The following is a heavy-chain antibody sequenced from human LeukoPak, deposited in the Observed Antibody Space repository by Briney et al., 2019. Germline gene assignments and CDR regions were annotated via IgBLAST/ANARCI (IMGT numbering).Heavy chain of an antibody. CDR2: IKQDGSEK. CDR3: AREGGYAFDI. CDR1: GFTFRNYW. V-gene: IGHV3-7*01. D-gene: IGHD3-16*01. Sequence: PGGSLRLSCAASGFTFRNYWMSGVGQAPGKGLEWVANIKQDGSEKLYVDSVKGRFTNSRDNAKNSLYLQLNSLRAEDTSVYYCAREGGYAFDIWGQGTMVTVSS. J-gene: IGHJ3*02.